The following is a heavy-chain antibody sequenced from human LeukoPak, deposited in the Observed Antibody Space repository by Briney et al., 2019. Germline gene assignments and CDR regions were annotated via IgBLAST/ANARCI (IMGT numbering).Heavy chain of an antibody. D-gene: IGHD5-18*01. Sequence: PGGSLRLSCAASGFTFSDYWMHWVRQAPGKGLVWVSRLNSDGSSTTYADSVKGRFTTSRDNAKNTLYLQMNSLRADDTAVYYCARGGRGYSYGYWGQGTLVTVYS. CDR3: ARGGRGYSYGY. V-gene: IGHV3-74*01. CDR1: GFTFSDYW. CDR2: LNSDGSST. J-gene: IGHJ4*02.